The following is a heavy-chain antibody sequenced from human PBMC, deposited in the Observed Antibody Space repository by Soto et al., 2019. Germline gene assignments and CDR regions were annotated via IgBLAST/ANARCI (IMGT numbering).Heavy chain of an antibody. CDR3: VRHGNVPARPSYYYGMDV. V-gene: IGHV4-39*01. Sequence: PSETLSLTCSVSGDSISSTNYYWGWIRQPPGKGLEWVGTVFYSGSTYYSPSLKGRVTISLDKPKNQFSLSLTSVTAADTAVYYCVRHGNVPARPSYYYGMDVWGQGTTVTVSS. D-gene: IGHD6-6*01. J-gene: IGHJ6*02. CDR1: GDSISSTNYY. CDR2: VFYSGST.